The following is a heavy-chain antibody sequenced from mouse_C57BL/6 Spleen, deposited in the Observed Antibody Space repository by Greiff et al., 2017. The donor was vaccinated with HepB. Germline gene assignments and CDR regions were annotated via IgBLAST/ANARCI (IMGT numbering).Heavy chain of an antibody. J-gene: IGHJ2*01. CDR2: IRSKSNNYAT. CDR3: VRHPPYGYFDY. Sequence: EVMLVESGGGLVQPKGSLKLSCAASGFSFNTYAMNWVRQAPGMGLEWVARIRSKSNNYATYYADSVKDRFTISRDDSESMLYLQMNNLKTEDTAMYYCVRHPPYGYFDYWGQGTTRTVSS. V-gene: IGHV10-1*01. CDR1: GFSFNTYA. D-gene: IGHD1-1*02.